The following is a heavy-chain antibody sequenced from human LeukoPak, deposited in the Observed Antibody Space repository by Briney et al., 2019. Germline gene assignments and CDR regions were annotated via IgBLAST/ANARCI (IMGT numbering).Heavy chain of an antibody. V-gene: IGHV3-23*01. CDR2: ISGSGGST. Sequence: GGSLRLSCAASGFTFSSYAMSWVRQAPGKGLEWVSAISGSGGSTYYADSVRGRFTISRDNSKNTLYLQMNSLRAEDTAVYYCSKESIAVAGSRYFDYWGQGTLVTVSS. D-gene: IGHD6-19*01. CDR3: SKESIAVAGSRYFDY. J-gene: IGHJ4*02. CDR1: GFTFSSYA.